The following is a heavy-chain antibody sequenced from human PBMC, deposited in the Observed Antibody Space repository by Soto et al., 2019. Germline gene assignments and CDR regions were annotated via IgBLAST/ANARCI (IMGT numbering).Heavy chain of an antibody. CDR2: IKSSTYGGTA. CDR1: GFTFSNTW. J-gene: IGHJ1*01. D-gene: IGHD2-15*01. V-gene: IGHV3-15*07. Sequence: GGSLRLSCAASGFTFSNTWMNWVRQAPGKGLEWVGRIKSSTYGGTADYAAPVKGRFTISRDDSKNTLFLQMNGLKTEDTGLYFCTRSLIIAATGQHWGQGTLVTVSS. CDR3: TRSLIIAATGQH.